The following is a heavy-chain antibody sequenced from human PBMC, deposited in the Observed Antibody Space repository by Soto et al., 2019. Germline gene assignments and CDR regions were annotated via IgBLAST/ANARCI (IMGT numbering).Heavy chain of an antibody. CDR1: NGSISTNGHY. V-gene: IGHV4-31*03. CDR2: IYYTGNS. J-gene: IGHJ4*02. Sequence: QVQLQESGPELVKSSQTLSLTCTVSNGSISTNGHYWTWILQRPGKGLEWIAYIYYTGNSYYRTSLKSRLTISIDTSKNQFSLTLWSVTAADTAVYYCAREQWGFDSWGQGTLVTVSS. D-gene: IGHD6-19*01. CDR3: AREQWGFDS.